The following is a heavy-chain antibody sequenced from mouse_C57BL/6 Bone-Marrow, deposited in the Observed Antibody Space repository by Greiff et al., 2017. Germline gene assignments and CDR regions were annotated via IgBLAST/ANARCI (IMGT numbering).Heavy chain of an antibody. Sequence: EVKLVESGAELVRPGASVKLSCTASGFNIKDYYMHWVKQRPEQGLEWIGRIDPEDGDTEYAPKFQGKATMTADTSSNTAYLQLSSLTSEDTAVYYCTRDYYGSSYHYYAMDYWGQGTSVTVSS. V-gene: IGHV14-1*01. CDR1: GFNIKDYY. CDR3: TRDYYGSSYHYYAMDY. D-gene: IGHD1-1*01. J-gene: IGHJ4*01. CDR2: IDPEDGDT.